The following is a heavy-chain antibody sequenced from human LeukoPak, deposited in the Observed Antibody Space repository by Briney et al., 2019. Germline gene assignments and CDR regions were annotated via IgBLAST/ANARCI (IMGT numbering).Heavy chain of an antibody. CDR2: ISSSSSYI. V-gene: IGHV3-21*01. CDR1: GITFSSYS. Sequence: GSLRLSCATSGITFSSYSMNWVRQAPGKGLEWVSSISSSSSYIYYADSVKRRFTISRDNAKNSLYLQMNSLRAEDTAVYYCARADAFDIWGQGTMVTVSS. CDR3: ARADAFDI. J-gene: IGHJ3*02.